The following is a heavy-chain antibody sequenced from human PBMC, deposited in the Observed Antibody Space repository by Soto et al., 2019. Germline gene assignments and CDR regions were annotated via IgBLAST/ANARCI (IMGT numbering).Heavy chain of an antibody. CDR1: GGSISSGDYY. CDR3: AREGVHCSSTSCYTG. J-gene: IGHJ4*02. Sequence: SETLSLTCTVSGGSISSGDYYWSWIRQPPGKGLEWIGYIYYSGSTYYNPSLKSRVTISVDTSKNQFSLKLSSVTAADTAVYYCAREGVHCSSTSCYTGWGQGTLVTV. D-gene: IGHD2-2*02. CDR2: IYYSGST. V-gene: IGHV4-30-4*01.